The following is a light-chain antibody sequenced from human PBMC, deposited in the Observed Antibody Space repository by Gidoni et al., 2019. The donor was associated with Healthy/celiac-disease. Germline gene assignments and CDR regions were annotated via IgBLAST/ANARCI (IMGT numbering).Light chain of an antibody. J-gene: IGKJ5*01. CDR3: QQSYSTPT. V-gene: IGKV1-39*01. CDR1: QSISSY. CDR2: AAS. Sequence: DIQMTQSPSFLSASVGDRVTITCRASQSISSYLNWYQQKPGKAPKLLIYAASSLQSGVPSRVSGSGSGTDFTLTISSLQPEDFATYYCQQSYSTPTFGQGTRLEIK.